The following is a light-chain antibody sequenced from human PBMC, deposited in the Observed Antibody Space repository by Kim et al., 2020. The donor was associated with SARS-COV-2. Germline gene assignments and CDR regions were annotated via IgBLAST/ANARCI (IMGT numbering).Light chain of an antibody. CDR1: QSGAGY. V-gene: IGKV3-11*01. CDR2: DAS. J-gene: IGKJ5*01. Sequence: LAAAERAPLSCSGNQSGAGYLACNPQKPGQAPRLFIYDASKRATYTPDRFSGSGSGTDFTLTIDSLEPDDFAIYYCQPRAYWPVTFGLGTRLEIK. CDR3: QPRAYWPVT.